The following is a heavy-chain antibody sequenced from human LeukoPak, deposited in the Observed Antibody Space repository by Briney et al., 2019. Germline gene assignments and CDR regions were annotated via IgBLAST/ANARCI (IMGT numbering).Heavy chain of an antibody. CDR1: GFTFSSYG. Sequence: GGSLRLSCAASGFTFSSYGMHWVRQAPGKGLEWVAFIRYDGSNKYYADSVKGRFTISRDNSNNSLFVQMNSLRAEDTAVYFCAKSRSGSANWALRIFDNWGQGTLVTVSS. V-gene: IGHV3-30*02. CDR2: IRYDGSNK. CDR3: AKSRSGSANWALRIFDN. D-gene: IGHD1-1*01. J-gene: IGHJ4*02.